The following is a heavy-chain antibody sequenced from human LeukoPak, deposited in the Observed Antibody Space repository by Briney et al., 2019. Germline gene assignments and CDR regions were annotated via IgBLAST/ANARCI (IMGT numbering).Heavy chain of an antibody. V-gene: IGHV4-4*07. J-gene: IGHJ6*03. CDR2: IYTSGST. CDR1: GGSISSYY. Sequence: PSETLSLTCTVSGGSISSYYWSWIRQPAGKGLEWIGRIYTSGSTNYNPSLKSRVTMSVDTSKNQFSLKLSSVTAADTAVYYCARDKNVVVPAAMPVFGYYMDVWGIGTTVTVSS. CDR3: ARDKNVVVPAAMPVFGYYMDV. D-gene: IGHD2-2*01.